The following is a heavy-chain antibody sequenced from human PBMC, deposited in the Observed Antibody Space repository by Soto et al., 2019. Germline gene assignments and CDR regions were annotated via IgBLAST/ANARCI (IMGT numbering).Heavy chain of an antibody. CDR2: IYPGDSDT. J-gene: IGHJ3*02. CDR1: GYSLTNIW. CDR3: ARGGYSGNSKDPFYI. V-gene: IGHV5-51*01. D-gene: IGHD6-25*01. Sequence: GESLKISCKGSGYSLTNIWIHWVRQMPGKGLEWMGIIYPGDSDTRYSPSFQGQVTISADKSISTAYLQWSSLKASDTAMFYCARGGYSGNSKDPFYIWGPGTMVT.